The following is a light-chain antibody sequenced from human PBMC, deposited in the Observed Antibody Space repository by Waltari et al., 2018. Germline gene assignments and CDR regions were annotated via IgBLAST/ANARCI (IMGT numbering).Light chain of an antibody. J-gene: IGLJ1*01. CDR3: QVWDANNEYV. CDR2: YDS. V-gene: IGLV3-21*04. Sequence: SYVLTQPPSVSVAPGKTASITCGVNNIGSKSVHWYQQTPGQAPVLVIHYDSGRPSGIPERFSGSYSGNTATLIISRVEAGDEADYYCQVWDANNEYVFGTGTKVTVL. CDR1: NIGSKS.